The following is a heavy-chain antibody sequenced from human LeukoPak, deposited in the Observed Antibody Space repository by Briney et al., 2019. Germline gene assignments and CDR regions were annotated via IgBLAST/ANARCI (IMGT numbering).Heavy chain of an antibody. CDR3: ARYRYGSGSTLGY. V-gene: IGHV3-53*01. D-gene: IGHD3-10*01. CDR1: GFTVSSNY. CDR2: IYSGGST. Sequence: GRSLRLSCAASGFTVSSNYMSGISQAPGKGLEWVSVIYSGGSTYYADSVKGRFTISRDNSKNTLYLQMNSLRAEDTAVYYCARYRYGSGSTLGYWGQGTLVTVSS. J-gene: IGHJ4*02.